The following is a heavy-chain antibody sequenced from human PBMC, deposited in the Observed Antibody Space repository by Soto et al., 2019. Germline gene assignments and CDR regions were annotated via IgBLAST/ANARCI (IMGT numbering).Heavy chain of an antibody. D-gene: IGHD5-18*01. Sequence: PPDTRSLTCCVYGFSFSGYYWSWIRQPPGKGLEWIGEINHSGSTNYSPSLKSRVSMSVDTSKNQISLKMSSVPAADTATYYCARGGYRSSWREIIDYWGQGTLVTVSS. CDR3: ARGGYRSSWREIIDY. J-gene: IGHJ4*02. CDR2: INHSGST. CDR1: GFSFSGYY. V-gene: IGHV4-34*01.